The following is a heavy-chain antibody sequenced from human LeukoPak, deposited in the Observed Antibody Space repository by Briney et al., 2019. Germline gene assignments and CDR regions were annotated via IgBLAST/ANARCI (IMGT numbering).Heavy chain of an antibody. CDR3: ARYGGDTRGNWFDP. J-gene: IGHJ5*02. CDR2: ISYSGST. CDR1: GGSISSAGYF. Sequence: SETLSLTCAVSGGSISSAGYFWSWVRQHPGKGLEWIGYISYSGSTYYNPSLESRVTISVDPSKNQFSLNLISVTAADTAMYFCARYGGDTRGNWFDPWGQGTLVTVSS. D-gene: IGHD4-23*01. V-gene: IGHV4-31*11.